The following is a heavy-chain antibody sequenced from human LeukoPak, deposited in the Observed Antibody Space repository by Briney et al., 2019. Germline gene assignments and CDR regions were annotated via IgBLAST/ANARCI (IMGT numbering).Heavy chain of an antibody. CDR3: GTGWAVDF. V-gene: IGHV3-7*01. D-gene: IGHD5-24*01. Sequence: GGSLRLSCAASGFNFGTHWMTWVRQAPGKGLECVAIIKKDGSEKYHVDSVKGRFTISRDNAKNSLYLQMNSLRAEDTAVYYCGTGWAVDFWGQGTQVTVSS. CDR1: GFNFGTHW. J-gene: IGHJ4*02. CDR2: IKKDGSEK.